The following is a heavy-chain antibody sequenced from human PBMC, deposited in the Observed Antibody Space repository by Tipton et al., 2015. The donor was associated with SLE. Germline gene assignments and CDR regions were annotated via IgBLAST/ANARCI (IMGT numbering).Heavy chain of an antibody. CDR1: GYSFTSYW. V-gene: IGHV5-51*03. CDR3: ATSSDCGSNGNGCYSRNYYHYYYMDV. J-gene: IGHJ6*03. CDR2: IYPGDSDT. Sequence: QSGAEVKKPGESLKISCKGSGYSFTSYWIGWVRQMPGKGLEWMGIIYPGDSDTRYRPSFQGQVTISADKSISTAYLQWSSLKASDTAMYYCATSSDCGSNGNGCYSRNYYHYYYMDVWGKGTTVTISS. D-gene: IGHD2-21*02.